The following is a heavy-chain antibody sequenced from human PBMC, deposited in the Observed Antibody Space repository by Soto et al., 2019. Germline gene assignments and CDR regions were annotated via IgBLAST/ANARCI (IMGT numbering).Heavy chain of an antibody. CDR1: GFNFSAHA. CDR3: AKVGGPSLRSLLSRWFDV. V-gene: IGHV3-23*01. Sequence: EVLLLESGGGLVQPGGSLRLSCVGTGFNFSAHAMSWVRQPPGRGLEWVSAIRGAGSSTYYADSVRGRFSISRDNSKNTVFLQMNSVRAEAPAVYYCAKVGGPSLRSLLSRWFDVWGQGAQDTVSS. CDR2: IRGAGSST. J-gene: IGHJ4*02. D-gene: IGHD3-3*01.